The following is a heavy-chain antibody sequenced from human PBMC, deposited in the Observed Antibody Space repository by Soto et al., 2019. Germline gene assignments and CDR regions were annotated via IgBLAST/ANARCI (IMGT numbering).Heavy chain of an antibody. CDR2: IKQDGSEQ. J-gene: IGHJ6*03. D-gene: IGHD6-6*01. CDR1: GFTFSSYW. V-gene: IGHV3-7*01. Sequence: GGSLRLSCAASGFTFSSYWMSWVRQAPGKGLEWVANIKQDGSEQYYVDSVKGRFTISRDNAKNLLYLQMNSLRAEDTAVYHCARSEEEKKEAPRRGLWRPVSNYYYYYMDVWGKGTTVTVSS. CDR3: ARSEEEKKEAPRRGLWRPVSNYYYYYMDV.